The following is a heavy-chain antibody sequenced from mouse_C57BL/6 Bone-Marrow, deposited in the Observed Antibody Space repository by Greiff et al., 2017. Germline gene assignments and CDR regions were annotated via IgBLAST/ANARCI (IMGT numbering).Heavy chain of an antibody. J-gene: IGHJ4*01. CDR3: RGELRESAMDY. CDR1: GFNIKDDY. Sequence: EVQLQQSGAELVRPGASVKLSCTASGFNIKDDYMHWVKQRPEQGLEWIGWIDPENGDTEYASKFQGKATITADTSANTAYLQLSSLTSEDTAVYYCRGELRESAMDYWGQGTSVTVSS. V-gene: IGHV14-4*01. D-gene: IGHD1-1*01. CDR2: IDPENGDT.